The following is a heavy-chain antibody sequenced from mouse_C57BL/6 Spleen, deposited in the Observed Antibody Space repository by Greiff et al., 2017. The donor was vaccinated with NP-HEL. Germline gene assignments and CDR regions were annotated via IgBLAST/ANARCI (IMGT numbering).Heavy chain of an antibody. Sequence: QVQLQQPGAELVKPGASVKLSCKASGYTFTSYWMHWVKQRPGQGLEWIGMIHPYGGSTNYNEKFKSKATLTVDTSSSTAYMQLSSLTSEDSAVYDSAREGGGAWYADWGQGTMVTVAA. J-gene: IGHJ3*01. CDR2: IHPYGGST. V-gene: IGHV1-64*01. CDR3: AREGGGAWYAD. CDR1: GYTFTSYW.